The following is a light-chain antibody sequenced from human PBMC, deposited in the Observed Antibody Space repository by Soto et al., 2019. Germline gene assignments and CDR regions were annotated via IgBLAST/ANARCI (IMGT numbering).Light chain of an antibody. CDR2: EVS. J-gene: IGLJ3*02. CDR1: SSDVGGYNY. CDR3: SSYTSSSNRV. V-gene: IGLV2-14*01. Sequence: QSALTQPASVSGSPGQSITISCTGTSSDVGGYNYVSWYQQHPGKAPQLMIYEVSNRPSGVSNRFSGSKSGNTASLTISGLQAEDEGDYYCSSYTSSSNRVFGGGTKLTVL.